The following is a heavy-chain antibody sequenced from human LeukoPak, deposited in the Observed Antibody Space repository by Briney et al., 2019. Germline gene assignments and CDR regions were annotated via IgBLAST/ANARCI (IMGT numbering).Heavy chain of an antibody. V-gene: IGHV3-33*01. CDR1: GFTFSSYG. CDR2: IWYDGSNK. J-gene: IGHJ4*02. D-gene: IGHD2-2*01. CDR3: ARGYCSSTSCYSPFDY. Sequence: PGGSLRLSCAASGFTFSSYGMHWVRQAPGKGLEWVAVIWYDGSNKYYADSVKGRFTISRDNSKNTLYLQMISLRAEDTAVYYCARGYCSSTSCYSPFDYWGQGTLVTVSS.